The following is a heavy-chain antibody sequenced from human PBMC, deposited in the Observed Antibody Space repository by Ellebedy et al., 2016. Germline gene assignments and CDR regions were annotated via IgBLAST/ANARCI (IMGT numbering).Heavy chain of an antibody. D-gene: IGHD1-1*01. Sequence: SETLSLTCNVSGGSVSSDYWNWIRRPPGKGLEWIGYVFHTGTTNYNPSLKSRVTMSVDTSMSQISLRLMSVTAADTAVYYCAKWNDVWKAFDVWGQGTMVTVSS. CDR2: VFHTGTT. V-gene: IGHV4-59*02. J-gene: IGHJ3*01. CDR3: AKWNDVWKAFDV. CDR1: GGSVSSDY.